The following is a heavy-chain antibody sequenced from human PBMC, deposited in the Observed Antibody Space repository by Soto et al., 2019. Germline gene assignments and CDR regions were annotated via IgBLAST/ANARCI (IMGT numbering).Heavy chain of an antibody. Sequence: VQLVQSGAEVKKPGASVKVSCKASGYTFTSYGISWVRQAPGQGLEWMGWISAYNGNTNYAQKLQGRVTMTTDTSTSTAYMELRSLRSDDTAVYYCARDPRIAAAGPSAYGMDVWGQGTTVTVSS. J-gene: IGHJ6*02. CDR1: GYTFTSYG. V-gene: IGHV1-18*01. CDR3: ARDPRIAAAGPSAYGMDV. D-gene: IGHD6-13*01. CDR2: ISAYNGNT.